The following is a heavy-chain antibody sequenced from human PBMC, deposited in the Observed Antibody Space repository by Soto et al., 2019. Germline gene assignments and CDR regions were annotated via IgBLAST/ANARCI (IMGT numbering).Heavy chain of an antibody. D-gene: IGHD2-21*01. J-gene: IGHJ5*02. CDR1: GFTFSIYA. CDR2: ISYDGSNK. Sequence: QVQLVESGGGVVQPGRSLRLSCAASGFTFSIYAMHWVRQAPGKGLEWVAVISYDGSNKYYVDSVKGRFTISRDNSKNTVYLQMNSLRAEDSAVYYCAREYSDGWFDPWGQGTLVTVSS. V-gene: IGHV3-30-3*01. CDR3: AREYSDGWFDP.